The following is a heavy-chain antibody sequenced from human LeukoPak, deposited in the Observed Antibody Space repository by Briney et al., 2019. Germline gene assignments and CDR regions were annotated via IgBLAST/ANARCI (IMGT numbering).Heavy chain of an antibody. Sequence: SETLSLTCAAYGGSFSGYYWSWIRQPPGKGLEWIGEINHSGGTNYNPSLKSRVTISVDTSKNQFSLKLSSVTAADTAVYYCAGGGYSYGYYYYYYMDVWGKGTTVTVSS. CDR1: GGSFSGYY. CDR2: INHSGGT. D-gene: IGHD5-18*01. J-gene: IGHJ6*03. CDR3: AGGGYSYGYYYYYYMDV. V-gene: IGHV4-34*01.